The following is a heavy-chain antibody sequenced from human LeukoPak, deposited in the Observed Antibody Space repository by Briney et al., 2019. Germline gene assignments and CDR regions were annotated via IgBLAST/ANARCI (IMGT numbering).Heavy chain of an antibody. D-gene: IGHD3-22*01. Sequence: ASVKVSCKASGYTFTSYYMHWVRQAPGQGLEWMGIINPSGGSTSYAQKFQGRVTMTRDTSTSTVYMELSSLRSEDTAVYYCARDPVRYYYDSSGYYDYWGQGTLVTVSS. J-gene: IGHJ4*02. V-gene: IGHV1-46*01. CDR3: ARDPVRYYYDSSGYYDY. CDR1: GYTFTSYY. CDR2: INPSGGST.